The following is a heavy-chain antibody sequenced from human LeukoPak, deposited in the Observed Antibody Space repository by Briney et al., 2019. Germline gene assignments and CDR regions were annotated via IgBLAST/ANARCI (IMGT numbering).Heavy chain of an antibody. CDR2: ISGSGGST. CDR1: GFTFSSYA. J-gene: IGHJ4*02. V-gene: IGHV3-23*01. CDR3: AKDPSFSYYTPFDY. Sequence: PGGSLRLSCAASGFTFSSYAMSWVRQAPGKGLEWVAAISGSGGSTYYADSVKGRFTISRDNSKNTLYLQMNSLRAEDTAVYSCAKDPSFSYYTPFDYWGQGTLVTVSS. D-gene: IGHD3-22*01.